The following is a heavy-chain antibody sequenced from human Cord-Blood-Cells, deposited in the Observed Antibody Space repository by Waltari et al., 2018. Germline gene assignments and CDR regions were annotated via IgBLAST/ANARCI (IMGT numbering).Heavy chain of an antibody. V-gene: IGHV3-30*18. Sequence: QVQLVESGGGVVQPGRSLLLSCAASGFTFRSLGLHCVRPAPGKGLEWVAVISYDGSNKYYADSVKGRFTISRDNSKNTLYLQMNSLRAEDTAVYYCAKDTNWGYYYYYGMDVWGQGTTVTVSS. CDR1: GFTFRSLG. CDR2: ISYDGSNK. CDR3: AKDTNWGYYYYYGMDV. J-gene: IGHJ6*02. D-gene: IGHD7-27*01.